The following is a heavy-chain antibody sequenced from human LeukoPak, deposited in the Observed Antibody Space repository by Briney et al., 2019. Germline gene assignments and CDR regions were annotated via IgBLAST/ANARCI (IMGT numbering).Heavy chain of an antibody. CDR1: GFNFDDYG. D-gene: IGHD2-21*02. Sequence: GGSLRLSCAASGFNFDDYGMSWVRQGPGKGLERVSGIDRNGDSTGYADSVKGRFTISRDNSKNTLYLQMNSLRAEDTAVYYCAKDLERHIVVVTASAVDYWGQGTLVTVSS. CDR2: IDRNGDST. V-gene: IGHV3-20*04. J-gene: IGHJ4*02. CDR3: AKDLERHIVVVTASAVDY.